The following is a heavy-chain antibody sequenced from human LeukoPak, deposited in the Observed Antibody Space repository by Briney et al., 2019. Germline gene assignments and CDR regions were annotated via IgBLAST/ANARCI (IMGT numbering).Heavy chain of an antibody. V-gene: IGHV3-48*04. Sequence: GGSLRLSCAASGFTFSSYSMDWVRQAPGKGLEWVSYISSSSSTIYYADSVKGRFTISRDNAKNSLYLQMNSLRAEDTAVYYCARVLTYYGSGSYYTAVGYWGQGTLVTVSS. D-gene: IGHD3-10*01. J-gene: IGHJ4*02. CDR2: ISSSSSTI. CDR1: GFTFSSYS. CDR3: ARVLTYYGSGSYYTAVGY.